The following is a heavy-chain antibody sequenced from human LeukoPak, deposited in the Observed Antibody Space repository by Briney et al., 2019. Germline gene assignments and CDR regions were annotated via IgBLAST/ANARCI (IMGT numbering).Heavy chain of an antibody. CDR3: ARVMVRVVITRRTPYYYYYMDV. CDR1: GYTFTSYY. CDR2: INTNTGNP. Sequence: ASVKVSCNASGYTFTSYYMHWVRQAPGQGLEWMGWINTNTGNPTYAQGFTGRFVFSLDTSVSTAYLQISSLKAEDTAVYYCARVMVRVVITRRTPYYYYYMDVWGKGTTVTVSS. J-gene: IGHJ6*03. D-gene: IGHD3-22*01. V-gene: IGHV7-4-1*02.